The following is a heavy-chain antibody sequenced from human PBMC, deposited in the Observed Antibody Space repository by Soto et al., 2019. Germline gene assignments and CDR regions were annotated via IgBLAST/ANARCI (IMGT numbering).Heavy chain of an antibody. Sequence: GGSLRLSCAASGFTFSSYWMHWARQAPGKGLVWVSRINSDGSSTSYADSVKGRFTISRDNAKNTLYLQMNSLRAEDTAVYYCARGFTGTPLFDYWGQGTLVTVSS. D-gene: IGHD1-1*01. V-gene: IGHV3-74*01. CDR3: ARGFTGTPLFDY. J-gene: IGHJ4*02. CDR2: INSDGSST. CDR1: GFTFSSYW.